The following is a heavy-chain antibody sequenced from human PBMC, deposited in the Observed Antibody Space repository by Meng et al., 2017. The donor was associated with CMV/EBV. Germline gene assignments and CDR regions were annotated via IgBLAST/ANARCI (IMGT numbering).Heavy chain of an antibody. J-gene: IGHJ6*02. CDR3: ARSTKVVVPAAIHYYYGRDV. V-gene: IGHV4-39*07. CDR1: GGSISSSSYY. D-gene: IGHD2-2*01. CDR2: IYYSGST. Sequence: SETLSLTCTVSGGSISSSSYYWGWVRQPPGKGLEWIGSIYYSGSTYYNPSLKSRVTISVDTSKNQFSLKLSSVTAADTAVYYCARSTKVVVPAAIHYYYGRDVWGQGTTVTVSS.